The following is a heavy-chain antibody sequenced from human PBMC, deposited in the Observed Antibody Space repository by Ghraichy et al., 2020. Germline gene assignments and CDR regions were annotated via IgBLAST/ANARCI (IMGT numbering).Heavy chain of an antibody. Sequence: GGSLRLSCAASGFTFSSYAMHWVRQPPGKGLEWVAVISYDGNNKYYADSVKGRFTISRDNSKNTLYLQMNSLRAEDTAVYYCASQSNSLAAAEGGGYWGQGTLVPVSS. CDR1: GFTFSSYA. CDR2: ISYDGNNK. CDR3: ASQSNSLAAAEGGGY. V-gene: IGHV3-30*04. D-gene: IGHD6-13*01. J-gene: IGHJ4*02.